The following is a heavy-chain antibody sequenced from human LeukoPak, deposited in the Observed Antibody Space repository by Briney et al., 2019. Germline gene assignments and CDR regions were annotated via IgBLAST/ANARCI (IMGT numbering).Heavy chain of an antibody. V-gene: IGHV4-59*08. CDR3: ARRAPYSYEWSTLDY. J-gene: IGHJ4*02. CDR2: IYYSGST. CDR1: GGSISSYY. Sequence: PSETLSLTCTVSGGSISSYYWSWIRQPPGKGLEWIGYIYYSGSTNYNTSLKSRVTISVDTSKNQFSLKLSSVTAADTAVYYCARRAPYSYEWSTLDYWGQGTLVTVSS. D-gene: IGHD5-18*01.